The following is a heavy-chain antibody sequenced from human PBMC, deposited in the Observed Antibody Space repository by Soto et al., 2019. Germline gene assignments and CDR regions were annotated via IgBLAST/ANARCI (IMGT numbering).Heavy chain of an antibody. CDR2: IYYSGST. CDR3: ARRVAAAGTGWFDP. J-gene: IGHJ5*02. Sequence: PSETLSLTCTVSGGSISSYYWGWIRQPPGKGLEWIGSIYYSGSTYYNPSLKSRVTISVDTSKNQFSLKLSSVTAADTAVYYCARRVAAAGTGWFDPWGQGTLVTVSS. D-gene: IGHD6-13*01. V-gene: IGHV4-39*01. CDR1: GGSISSYY.